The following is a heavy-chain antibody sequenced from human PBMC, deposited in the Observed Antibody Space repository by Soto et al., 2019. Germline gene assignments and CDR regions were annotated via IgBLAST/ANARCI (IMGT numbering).Heavy chain of an antibody. CDR2: VFHTGTT. CDR1: GDSVSSPYY. V-gene: IGHV4-4*02. CDR3: ARSAGWYAIHA. D-gene: IGHD6-19*01. Sequence: QVQLQESGPGLVKPSGTLSLTCAVSGDSVSSPYYWCWVRQPPGKGLEWIGEVFHTGTTSYNPSLRSRATISMDTSINQFSLALSSVTAADTAVYYCARSAGWYAIHAWGPGTLVIVSS. J-gene: IGHJ5*02.